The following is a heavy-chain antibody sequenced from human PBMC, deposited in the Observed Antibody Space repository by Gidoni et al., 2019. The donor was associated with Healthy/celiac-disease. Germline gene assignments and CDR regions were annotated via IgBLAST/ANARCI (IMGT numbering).Heavy chain of an antibody. CDR1: GGSFSGYY. CDR2: INHSGST. CDR3: ARERGRKSGSGSYYMDV. Sequence: QVQLQQWGAGLLKPSETLSLTRAVYGGSFSGYYWSWIRQPPGKGLEWIGEINHSGSTNYNPSLKSRVTISVDTSKNQFSLKLSSVTAADTAVYYCARERGRKSGSGSYYMDVWGKGTTVTVSS. V-gene: IGHV4-34*01. J-gene: IGHJ6*03. D-gene: IGHD3-22*01.